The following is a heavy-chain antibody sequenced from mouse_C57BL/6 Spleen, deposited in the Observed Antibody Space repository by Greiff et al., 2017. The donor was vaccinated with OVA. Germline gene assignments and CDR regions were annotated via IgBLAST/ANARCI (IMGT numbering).Heavy chain of an antibody. CDR2: IDPSDSYT. CDR1: GYTFTSYW. CDR3: ARAHDGYSYWDFDV. D-gene: IGHD2-3*01. J-gene: IGHJ1*03. Sequence: VQLQQPGAELVKPGASVKLSCKASGYTFTSYWMQWVKQRPGQGLEWIGEIDPSDSYTNYNQKFKGKATLTVDTSSSTAYMQLSSLTSEDSAVYYCARAHDGYSYWDFDVWGTGTTVTVSS. V-gene: IGHV1-50*01.